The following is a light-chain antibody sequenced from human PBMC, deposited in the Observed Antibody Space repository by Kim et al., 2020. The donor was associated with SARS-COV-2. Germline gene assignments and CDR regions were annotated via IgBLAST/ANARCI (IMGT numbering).Light chain of an antibody. Sequence: EIVLTQSPGTLSLSPGERVTLSCRASQSISSNYLAWYQQRRGQAPRLLVHGASSRVPGIPDRFSGDGSGTDFTLTISSLEPEDFAVYFYEHYESFPRTFGQGTEVDIK. J-gene: IGKJ1*01. V-gene: IGKV3-20*01. CDR3: EHYESFPRT. CDR2: GAS. CDR1: QSISSNY.